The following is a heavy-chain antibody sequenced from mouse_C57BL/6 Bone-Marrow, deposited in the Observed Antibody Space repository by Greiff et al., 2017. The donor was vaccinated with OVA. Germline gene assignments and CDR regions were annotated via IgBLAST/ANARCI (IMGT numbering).Heavy chain of an antibody. CDR2: INPNNGGT. V-gene: IGHV1-26*01. D-gene: IGHD1-1*01. J-gene: IGHJ1*03. CDR3: ARDYYGSSWYFDV. Sequence: VQLQQSGPELVKPGASVKISCKASGYTFTNYYMNWVKQSHGKSLEWIGDINPNNGGTSYNQKFKGKATLTLDKSSSTAYMELRSLTSEDSAVYYCARDYYGSSWYFDVWGTGTTVTVSS. CDR1: GYTFTNYY.